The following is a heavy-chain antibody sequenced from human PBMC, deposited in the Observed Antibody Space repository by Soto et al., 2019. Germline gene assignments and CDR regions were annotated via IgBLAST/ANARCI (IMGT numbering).Heavy chain of an antibody. CDR1: GYTFTSYD. D-gene: IGHD4-4*01. V-gene: IGHV1-8*01. Sequence: QEQLVQSGAEVKKPGASVKVSCKASGYTFTSYDINWVRQATGQGLEGRGWMNPNSGNTGYPQKFQGRVTIARNTSRSTAYTELSSLRFADTDVYYCARSPPRVERNNYAGGWFDPWGQGTMVTVS. CDR3: ARSPPRVERNNYAGGWFDP. J-gene: IGHJ5*02. CDR2: MNPNSGNT.